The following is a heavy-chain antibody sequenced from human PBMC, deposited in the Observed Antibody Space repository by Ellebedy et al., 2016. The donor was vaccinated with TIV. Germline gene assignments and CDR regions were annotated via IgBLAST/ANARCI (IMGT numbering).Heavy chain of an antibody. CDR2: MKQDGSQK. D-gene: IGHD5-12*01. CDR3: ARDLGHSGYDLLDY. J-gene: IGHJ4*02. Sequence: GGSLRLSCAASGFTFSSYWMSWVRQAPGKGLEWVANMKQDGSQKYYADSVKGRFTISRDNAKDSLYLQMNSLRAEDTAVYYCARDLGHSGYDLLDYWGQGTLVTVSS. CDR1: GFTFSSYW. V-gene: IGHV3-7*01.